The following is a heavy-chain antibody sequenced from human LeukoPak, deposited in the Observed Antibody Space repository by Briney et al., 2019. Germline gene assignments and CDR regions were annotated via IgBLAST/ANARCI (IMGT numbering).Heavy chain of an antibody. Sequence: PGGSLRLSCAASGFTFDDYAMHWVRQAPGKGLEWVSGISWNSGSIGYADSVKGRFTISRDNAKNSLYLQMNSLRAEDTALYYCAKDMWAPYSSGRYYYYGMDVWGQGTTVTVSS. CDR2: ISWNSGSI. CDR1: GFTFDDYA. V-gene: IGHV3-9*01. J-gene: IGHJ6*02. CDR3: AKDMWAPYSSGRYYYYGMDV. D-gene: IGHD6-19*01.